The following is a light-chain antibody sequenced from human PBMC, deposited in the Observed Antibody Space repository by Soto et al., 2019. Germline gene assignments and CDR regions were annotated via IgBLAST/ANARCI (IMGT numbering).Light chain of an antibody. CDR1: SSDVGGYNY. Sequence: QSALTQPASVSGSPGQSITISCTGTSSDVGGYNYVSWYQQHPGKAPKLIIYEVNNRPSGVSTRFSGSKSGNTASLTISGLQAEDEADYFCSSYTSSSTLEGVFGGGTKVTVL. CDR3: SSYTSSSTLEGV. J-gene: IGLJ3*02. CDR2: EVN. V-gene: IGLV2-14*01.